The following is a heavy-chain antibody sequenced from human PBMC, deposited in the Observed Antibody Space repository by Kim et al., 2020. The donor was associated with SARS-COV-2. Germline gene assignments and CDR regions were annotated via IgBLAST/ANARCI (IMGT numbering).Heavy chain of an antibody. Sequence: GGSLRLSCAASAFTFRDYYMAWIRQAPGKGLEWVAYISSSGHNIYYADSVKGRFSISRDNANSSLYLQMNSLRAEDTAVYYCARDLVIMIGAFDIWGRGTLVTVSS. CDR3: ARDLVIMIGAFDI. CDR2: ISSSGHNI. V-gene: IGHV3-11*01. J-gene: IGHJ3*02. CDR1: AFTFRDYY. D-gene: IGHD3-10*01.